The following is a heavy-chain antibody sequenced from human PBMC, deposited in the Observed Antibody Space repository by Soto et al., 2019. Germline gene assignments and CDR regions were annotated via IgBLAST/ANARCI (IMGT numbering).Heavy chain of an antibody. CDR2: ISSSSSYI. Sequence: GGSLRLSCAASGFTFSSYSMNWVRQAPGKGLEWVSSISSSSSYIYYADSVKGRFTISRDNAKNSLYLQMNSLRAEDTAVYYCARGLSIFGVVSPFDYWGQGTLVTVSS. D-gene: IGHD3-3*01. CDR1: GFTFSSYS. V-gene: IGHV3-21*01. CDR3: ARGLSIFGVVSPFDY. J-gene: IGHJ4*02.